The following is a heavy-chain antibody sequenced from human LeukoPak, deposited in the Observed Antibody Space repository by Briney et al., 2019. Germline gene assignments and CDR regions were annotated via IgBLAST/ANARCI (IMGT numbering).Heavy chain of an antibody. CDR3: AIAEYDFWSGYPYYFDY. J-gene: IGHJ4*02. V-gene: IGHV4-61*02. CDR2: IYTSGGT. CDR1: GGSISSGSYY. Sequence: PSETLSLTCTVSGGSISSGSYYWSWIRQPAGKGLEWIGRIYTSGGTNYNPSLKSRVTISVDTSKNQFSLKLSSVTAADTAVYYCAIAEYDFWSGYPYYFDYWGQGTLVTVSS. D-gene: IGHD3-3*01.